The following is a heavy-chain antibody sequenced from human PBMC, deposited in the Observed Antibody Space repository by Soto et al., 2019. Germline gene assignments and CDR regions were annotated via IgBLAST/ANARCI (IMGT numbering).Heavy chain of an antibody. CDR1: GFTFSSYA. CDR3: VKAGQSDAFDI. V-gene: IGHV3-64D*06. CDR2: ISSNGGST. D-gene: IGHD6-19*01. J-gene: IGHJ3*02. Sequence: PGGSLSLSCSASGFTFSSYAMHWVRQAPGKGLEYVSAISSNGGSTYYADSVKGRFTISRDNSKNTLYLQMSSLRAEDTAVYYCVKAGQSDAFDIWGQGTMVTVSS.